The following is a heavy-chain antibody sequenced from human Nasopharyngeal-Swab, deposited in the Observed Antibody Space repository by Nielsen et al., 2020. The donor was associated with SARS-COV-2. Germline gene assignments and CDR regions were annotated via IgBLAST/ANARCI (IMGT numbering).Heavy chain of an antibody. CDR2: FDPEDVET. CDR1: VYTLTQLS. J-gene: IGHJ5*02. CDR3: ATGPAVAGTSNWFDP. Sequence: ASVKVSCKVSVYTLTQLSMHWVRQAPGKGLEWMGGFDPEDVETIYSQKFQGRVTMTEDTSTDTAYMELSSLRSEDTAVYYCATGPAVAGTSNWFDPWGQGTLVTVSS. V-gene: IGHV1-24*01. D-gene: IGHD6-19*01.